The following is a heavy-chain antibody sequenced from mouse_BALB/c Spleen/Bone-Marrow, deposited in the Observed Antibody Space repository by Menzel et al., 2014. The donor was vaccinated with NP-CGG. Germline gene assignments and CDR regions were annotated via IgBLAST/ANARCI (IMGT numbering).Heavy chain of an antibody. V-gene: IGHV1-80*01. CDR3: ASVYDYGRGYAMDY. J-gene: IGHJ4*01. D-gene: IGHD2-4*01. Sequence: VQVVESGAEVMRPGSSVNISCKASGYAFSNYGMSWVKQRPGQGLEWIGQIYPGDGDTNYNGKFKGRVTLTADKSSSTAYMQLSSLTSEDSAVYFCASVYDYGRGYAMDYWGQGTSVTVSS. CDR1: GYAFSNYG. CDR2: IYPGDGDT.